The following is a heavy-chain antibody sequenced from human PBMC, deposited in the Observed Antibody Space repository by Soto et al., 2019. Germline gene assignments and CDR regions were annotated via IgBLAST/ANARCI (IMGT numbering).Heavy chain of an antibody. CDR1: GYTFTSYA. J-gene: IGHJ4*02. CDR3: ARDQSYCSSTSCYAFDY. V-gene: IGHV1-3*01. D-gene: IGHD2-2*01. CDR2: INAGNGNT. Sequence: QVQLVQSGAEVKKPGASVKVSCKASGYTFTSYAMHWVRQAPGQRLEWMGWINAGNGNTKYSQKFQGRVTITRDTSARTDYMELSSLRSEDTAVYYCARDQSYCSSTSCYAFDYWGQGTLVTVSS.